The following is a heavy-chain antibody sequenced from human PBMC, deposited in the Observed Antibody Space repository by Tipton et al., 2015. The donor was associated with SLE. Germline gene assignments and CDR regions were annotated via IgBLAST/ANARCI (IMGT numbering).Heavy chain of an antibody. Sequence: TLSLTCTVSGYSITSGYYWDWIRQPPGKGLEWIGTIYHSGNTYYNPSLKSRLTISVDTSKNQFSLRLTSVTAADTAVYYCARVASNFYSDFWGQGTLVTVSS. J-gene: IGHJ4*02. D-gene: IGHD4-11*01. V-gene: IGHV4-38-2*02. CDR3: ARVASNFYSDF. CDR2: IYHSGNT. CDR1: GYSITSGYY.